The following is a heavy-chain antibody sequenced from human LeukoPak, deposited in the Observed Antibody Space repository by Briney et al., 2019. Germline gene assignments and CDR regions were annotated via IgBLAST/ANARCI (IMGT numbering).Heavy chain of an antibody. D-gene: IGHD2-21*02. J-gene: IGHJ4*02. V-gene: IGHV3-64*01. CDR3: ARAYCGGDCHPYYFDY. CDR2: ISSNGGST. Sequence: GGSLRLSCAASGFTFSSYAMSWVRQAPGKGLEYVSAISSNGGSTYYANSVKGRFTISRDNSKNTLYLQMGSLRAEDMAVYYCARAYCGGDCHPYYFDYWGQGTLVTVSS. CDR1: GFTFSSYA.